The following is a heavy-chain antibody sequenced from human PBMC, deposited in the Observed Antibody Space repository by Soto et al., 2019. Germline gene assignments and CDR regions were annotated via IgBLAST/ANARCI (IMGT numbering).Heavy chain of an antibody. CDR3: ARDLSLPKSAVKNDALNM. D-gene: IGHD3-3*01. Sequence: QVQLVESGGGVVQPGRSLRLSCAASGFSFRNCGMHWVRQARSKGRERVSVIWYDCTSKYYADSVKGRVTSSRDDSENNLYLQMSSLRAKDTAGYYCARDLSLPKSAVKNDALNMWGQGTLVTVSS. CDR2: IWYDCTSK. J-gene: IGHJ3*02. CDR1: GFSFRNCG. V-gene: IGHV3-33*01.